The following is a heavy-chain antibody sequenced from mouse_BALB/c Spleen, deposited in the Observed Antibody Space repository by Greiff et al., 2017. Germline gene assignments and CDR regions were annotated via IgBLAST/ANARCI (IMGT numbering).Heavy chain of an antibody. CDR2: INPYNDGT. Sequence: EVQLQQSGPELVKPGASVKMSCKASGYTFTSYVMHWVKQKPGQGLEWIGYINPYNDGTKYNEKFKGKATLTSDKSSSTAYMELSSLTSEDSAVYYCAKGLDYGSRYFDVWGAGTTVTGSS. D-gene: IGHD1-1*01. CDR3: AKGLDYGSRYFDV. V-gene: IGHV1-14*01. J-gene: IGHJ1*01. CDR1: GYTFTSYV.